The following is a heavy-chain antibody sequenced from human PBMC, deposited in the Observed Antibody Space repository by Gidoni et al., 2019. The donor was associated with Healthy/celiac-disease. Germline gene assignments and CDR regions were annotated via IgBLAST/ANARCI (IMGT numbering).Heavy chain of an antibody. CDR2: SSGSGGST. Sequence: VQLLVSGGGLVQRGGSLRLSCAASGFTFSSYAICWGRQAPGKGLEWVAASSGSGGSTYYEDSVKGRCTISRDNSKNKMYLQMNSLRAEDTAVYYGAKVRSVGDDAFDIWGQGTMVTVSS. CDR1: GFTFSSYA. J-gene: IGHJ3*02. V-gene: IGHV3-23*01. D-gene: IGHD3-16*01. CDR3: AKVRSVGDDAFDI.